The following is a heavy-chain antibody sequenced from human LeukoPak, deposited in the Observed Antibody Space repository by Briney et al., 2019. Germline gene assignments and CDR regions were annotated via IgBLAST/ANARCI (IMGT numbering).Heavy chain of an antibody. J-gene: IGHJ4*02. D-gene: IGHD6-6*01. CDR3: ATPYSSSSPVVL. Sequence: GGSLRLSCAASGFTFSSYAMTWVRQAPGKGLEWVSAISGSGGGTYYADSVKGRFTISRDNSKNTLYLQMNSLRAEDTAVYYCATPYSSSSPVVLWGQGTLVTVSS. V-gene: IGHV3-23*01. CDR2: ISGSGGGT. CDR1: GFTFSSYA.